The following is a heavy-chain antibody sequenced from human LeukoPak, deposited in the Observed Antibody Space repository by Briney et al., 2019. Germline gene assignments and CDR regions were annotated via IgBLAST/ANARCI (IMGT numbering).Heavy chain of an antibody. J-gene: IGHJ4*02. D-gene: IGHD3-9*01. Sequence: GGSLRLSCAASGFTFSTYAMNWVRQAPGKGLEWVSTISASGNSPYYADSVKGRFTISRDNSKNTLYLQMNSLRAEDTAVYYCARGLDCGDFWGQGTLVTVS. CDR3: ARGLDCGDF. CDR2: ISASGNSP. V-gene: IGHV3-23*01. CDR1: GFTFSTYA.